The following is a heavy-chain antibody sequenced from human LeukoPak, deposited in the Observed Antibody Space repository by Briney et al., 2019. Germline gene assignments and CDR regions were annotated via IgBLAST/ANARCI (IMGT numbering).Heavy chain of an antibody. CDR3: ARSMITFGGVIVKVDAFDI. Sequence: QSGGSLRLSCAASGFTVSSNYINWVRQAPGKGLEWVSLIYSGGTTYYADSVKGRFTISRDNAKNTLYLQMNSLRAEDTAVYYCARSMITFGGVIVKVDAFDIWGQGTMVTVSS. J-gene: IGHJ3*02. CDR1: GFTVSSNY. CDR2: IYSGGTT. V-gene: IGHV3-53*01. D-gene: IGHD3-16*02.